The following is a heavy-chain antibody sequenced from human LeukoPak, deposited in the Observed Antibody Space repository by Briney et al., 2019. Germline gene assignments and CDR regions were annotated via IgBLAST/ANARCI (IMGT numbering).Heavy chain of an antibody. D-gene: IGHD4-17*01. J-gene: IGHJ4*02. CDR2: ISNSGGST. Sequence: PGGSLRLSCAASGFTFSGYAMSWVRQAPGKGLEWVSTISNSGGSTYYADSVKGRFTISRDNSKNTLYLQMNSLRAEDTAIYYCAKGGPRKDYEVDYWGQGTLVTVSS. CDR3: AKGGPRKDYEVDY. CDR1: GFTFSGYA. V-gene: IGHV3-23*01.